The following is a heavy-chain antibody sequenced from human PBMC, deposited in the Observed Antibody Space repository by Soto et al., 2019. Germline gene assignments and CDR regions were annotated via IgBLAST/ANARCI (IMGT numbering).Heavy chain of an antibody. Sequence: PSETLSLTCAVYDGSLIGYYWSWISQPPGKGPEWIGEINHSGNTNYNPSLNPSLKSRVTISVDASKNQFSLNLRSVTATDTAVYYCARTDNVGYYPHCGQGNLVTVSS. CDR2: INHSGNT. V-gene: IGHV4-34*01. CDR3: ARTDNVGYYPH. CDR1: DGSLIGYY. D-gene: IGHD3-3*01. J-gene: IGHJ4*02.